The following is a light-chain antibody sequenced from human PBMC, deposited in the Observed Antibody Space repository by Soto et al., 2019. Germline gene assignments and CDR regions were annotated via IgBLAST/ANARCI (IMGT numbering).Light chain of an antibody. CDR2: EGN. Sequence: QSALTQPASVSGSPGQSITISCTGTSSDVGSYNLVSWYQQLPGKAPKLMIYEGNKRPSGVSNRFSGSKSGKTASLTISGLQAEDEADYYCCSYAGRSTYVFGTGTKLTVL. J-gene: IGLJ1*01. CDR3: CSYAGRSTYV. V-gene: IGLV2-23*01. CDR1: SSDVGSYNL.